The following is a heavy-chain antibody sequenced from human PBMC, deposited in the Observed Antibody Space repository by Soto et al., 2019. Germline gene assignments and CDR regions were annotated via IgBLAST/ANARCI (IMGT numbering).Heavy chain of an antibody. Sequence: SETLSLTCTVSGGSISSSSYYWGWIRQPPGKGLEWIGSIYYSGSTYYNPSLKSRVTISVDTSKNQFSLKLSSVTATDTAVYYCVVVARDYSGYADYWGQGSLVTVSS. CDR2: IYYSGST. CDR1: GGSISSSSYY. V-gene: IGHV4-39*01. CDR3: VVVARDYSGYADY. J-gene: IGHJ4*02. D-gene: IGHD5-12*01.